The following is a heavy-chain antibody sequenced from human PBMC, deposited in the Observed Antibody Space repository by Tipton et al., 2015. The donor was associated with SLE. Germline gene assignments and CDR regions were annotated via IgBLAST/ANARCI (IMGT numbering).Heavy chain of an antibody. D-gene: IGHD2-21*01. J-gene: IGHJ4*02. CDR2: INPNSGGT. CDR3: ARDLIAIPGHCFDY. Sequence: QSGPEVKKPGASVKVSCKASGYTFTGYYMHWVRQAPGQGLEWMGWINPNSGGTNYAQKFQGRVTMTRDTSISTAYMELSRLRSDDTAVYYCARDLIAIPGHCFDYWGQGTLVTVSS. V-gene: IGHV1-2*02. CDR1: GYTFTGYY.